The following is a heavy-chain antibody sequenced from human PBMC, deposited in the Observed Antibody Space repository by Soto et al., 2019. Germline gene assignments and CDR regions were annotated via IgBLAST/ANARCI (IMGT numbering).Heavy chain of an antibody. D-gene: IGHD3-9*01. V-gene: IGHV1-2*04. CDR3: ARDTCGGYYDILTGYYTPDDAFDI. CDR2: INPNSGGT. Sequence: GASVKVSCKASGYTFTGYYMHWVRQAPGQGLEWMGWINPNSGGTNYAQKFQGWVTMTRDTSISTAYMELSRLRSDDTAVYYCARDTCGGYYDILTGYYTPDDAFDIWGQGTMVTVS. CDR1: GYTFTGYY. J-gene: IGHJ3*02.